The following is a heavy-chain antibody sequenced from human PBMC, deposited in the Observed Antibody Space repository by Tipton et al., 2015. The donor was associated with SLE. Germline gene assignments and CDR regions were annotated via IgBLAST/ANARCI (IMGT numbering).Heavy chain of an antibody. D-gene: IGHD7-27*01. V-gene: IGHV4-4*08. CDR3: ARDPNGGYGSFDY. Sequence: TLSLTCTVSGASVSSFCWNWIRQSPGKGLEWIACVCNSVSTNYDPSLKSRGTISVDTSKNHFSLELTSVTAADTAVYYCARDPNGGYGSFDYWGLGALVTVSS. CDR1: GASVSSFC. CDR2: VCNSVST. J-gene: IGHJ4*02.